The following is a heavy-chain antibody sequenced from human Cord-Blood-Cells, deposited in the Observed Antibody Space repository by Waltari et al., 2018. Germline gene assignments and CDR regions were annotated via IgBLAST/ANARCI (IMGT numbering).Heavy chain of an antibody. CDR2: ISSNGGRT. J-gene: IGHJ4*02. V-gene: IGHV3-64D*09. Sequence: EVQLVESGGGLVQPGGSLRLSCPASGFPLSSYALLWVRQAPGKGLEYVSAISSNGGRTYYADSVKGRFTISRDNSKNTLYLQMSSLRAEDTAVYYCVKMGAVAGTFDYWGQGTLVTVSS. CDR3: VKMGAVAGTFDY. CDR1: GFPLSSYA. D-gene: IGHD6-19*01.